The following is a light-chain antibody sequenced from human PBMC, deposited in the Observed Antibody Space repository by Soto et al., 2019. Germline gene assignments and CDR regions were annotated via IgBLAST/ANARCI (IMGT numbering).Light chain of an antibody. Sequence: DIHMTQSPSTLSASVLDRVTITCRASQSISSWLAWYQQKPGKAPKLLIYKASSLESGVPSRFSGSGSGTEFTLTISSLQPEDFATYYCQQSYSTPGTFGGGTRWIS. J-gene: IGKJ4*01. CDR2: KAS. V-gene: IGKV1-5*03. CDR1: QSISSW. CDR3: QQSYSTPGT.